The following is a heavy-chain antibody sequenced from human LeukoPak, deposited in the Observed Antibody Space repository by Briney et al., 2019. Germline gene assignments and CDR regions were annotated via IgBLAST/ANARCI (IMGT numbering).Heavy chain of an antibody. CDR3: ARDPMVEAYYDFWSGYYTGMDV. Sequence: GGSLRLSCAASGFTFSSYGMHWVRQAPGKGLEWVAVIWYDGSNKYYADSVKGRFTISRDNSKNTLYLQMNSLRAEDTAVYYCARDPMVEAYYDFWSGYYTGMDVWGQGTTVTVSS. V-gene: IGHV3-30*19. CDR2: IWYDGSNK. J-gene: IGHJ6*02. D-gene: IGHD3-3*01. CDR1: GFTFSSYG.